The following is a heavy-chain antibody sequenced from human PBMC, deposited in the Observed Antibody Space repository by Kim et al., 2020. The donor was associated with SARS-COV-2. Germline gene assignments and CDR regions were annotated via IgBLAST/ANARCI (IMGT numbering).Heavy chain of an antibody. CDR1: GYTFTSYA. J-gene: IGHJ5*02. V-gene: IGHV1-3*01. D-gene: IGHD2-2*03. CDR3: ARDLRGVPWIAHNWFDP. Sequence: ASVKVSCKASGYTFTSYAMHWVRQAPGQRLEWMGWINAGNGNTKYSQKFQGRVTITRDTSASTAYMELSSLRSEDTAVYYCARDLRGVPWIAHNWFDPWGQGTLVTVSS. CDR2: INAGNGNT.